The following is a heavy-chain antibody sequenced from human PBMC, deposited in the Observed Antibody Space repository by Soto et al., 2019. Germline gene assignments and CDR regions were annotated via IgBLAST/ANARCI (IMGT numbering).Heavy chain of an antibody. CDR1: GFTFSSHW. CDR3: ARDVSYSMDV. CDR2: INSDGTTT. V-gene: IGHV3-74*01. J-gene: IGHJ6*02. Sequence: GGSLRLSCEVSGFTFSSHWMHWVRQAPGKGLVWVSYINSDGTTTTHADSVKGRFTISRDNAKNTLYLQMNSLRAEDTAVYYCARDVSYSMDVWGQGTRVTVSS.